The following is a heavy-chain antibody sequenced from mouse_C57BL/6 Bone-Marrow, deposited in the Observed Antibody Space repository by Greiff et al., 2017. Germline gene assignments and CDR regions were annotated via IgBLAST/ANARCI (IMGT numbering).Heavy chain of an antibody. Sequence: EVKLVESGPGLVKPSQSLSLTCSVTGYSITSGYYWNWIRQFPGNKLEWMGYISYDGSNNYNPSLKNRISITRDTSKNQFFLKLNSVTTEDTATYYCARFITTMGDYWGQGTSVTVSS. J-gene: IGHJ4*01. CDR2: ISYDGSN. V-gene: IGHV3-6*01. CDR3: ARFITTMGDY. CDR1: GYSITSGYY. D-gene: IGHD1-1*01.